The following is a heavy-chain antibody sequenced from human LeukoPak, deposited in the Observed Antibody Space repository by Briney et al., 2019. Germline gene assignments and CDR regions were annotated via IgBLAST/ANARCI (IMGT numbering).Heavy chain of an antibody. Sequence: SVKVSCKASGFTFTSSAMQWARQARGQRLEWIGWIVVGSGNTNYAQKFQERVTITRDMSTSTAYMELSSLGSEDTAVYYCARRAGAYSHPYDYWGQGTLVTVSS. D-gene: IGHD4/OR15-4a*01. V-gene: IGHV1-58*02. CDR1: GFTFTSSA. J-gene: IGHJ4*02. CDR2: IVVGSGNT. CDR3: ARRAGAYSHPYDY.